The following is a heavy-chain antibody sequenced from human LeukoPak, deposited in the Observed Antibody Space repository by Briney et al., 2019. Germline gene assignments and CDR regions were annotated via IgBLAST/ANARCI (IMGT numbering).Heavy chain of an antibody. CDR3: ARDPKDDTSGYYYFDY. V-gene: IGHV1-24*01. Sequence: GASVKVSCKVSGYTLTELSMHWVRQAPGKGLEWMGGFDPEDGETIYAQKFQGRVTMTEDTSTDTAYMELSSLRSEDTALYYCARDPKDDTSGYYYFDYWGQGTLVTVSS. CDR1: GYTLTELS. CDR2: FDPEDGET. J-gene: IGHJ4*02. D-gene: IGHD3-22*01.